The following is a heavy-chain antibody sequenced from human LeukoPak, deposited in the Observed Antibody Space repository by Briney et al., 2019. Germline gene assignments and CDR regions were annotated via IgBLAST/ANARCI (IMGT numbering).Heavy chain of an antibody. J-gene: IGHJ4*02. D-gene: IGHD1-26*01. Sequence: GGSLRLSCAASGFTFSDYYMSWIRQAPGKGLEWVSYISSSASTIYYADSVKGRFTISRDNAKNSLYLQMNSLRAENTAVYYCAKGTVGAYEIDYWGQGTLVTVSS. CDR2: ISSSASTI. CDR3: AKGTVGAYEIDY. CDR1: GFTFSDYY. V-gene: IGHV3-11*04.